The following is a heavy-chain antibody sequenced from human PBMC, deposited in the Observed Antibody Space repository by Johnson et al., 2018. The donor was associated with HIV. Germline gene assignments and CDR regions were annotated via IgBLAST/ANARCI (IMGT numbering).Heavy chain of an antibody. CDR3: ARDSGAPGNDAFDI. Sequence: VQLVESGGGLVQPGGSLRLSCAASGFTFSSYWMSWVRQAPGKGLEWVANIKQDGSEKYYVDSVKGRFTISRDNAKNSLYLQMNSLRAEDTAVYYCARDSGAPGNDAFDIWGQGTMVTISS. CDR2: IKQDGSEK. D-gene: IGHD1-26*01. V-gene: IGHV3-7*01. CDR1: GFTFSSYW. J-gene: IGHJ3*02.